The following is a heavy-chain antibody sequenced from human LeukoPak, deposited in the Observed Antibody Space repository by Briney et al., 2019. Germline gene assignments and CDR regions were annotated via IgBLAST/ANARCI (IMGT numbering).Heavy chain of an antibody. CDR2: ISYDGSNK. D-gene: IGHD3-9*01. CDR1: GFTFSSYG. Sequence: GRSLRLSCAASGFTFSSYGMHWVRQAPGKGLEWVAVISYDGSNKYYADSVKGRFTISRDNSKNTLYLQMNSLRAEDTAVYYCAKDNGDILTGYGEYYFDYWGQGTLVTVSS. CDR3: AKDNGDILTGYGEYYFDY. J-gene: IGHJ4*02. V-gene: IGHV3-30*18.